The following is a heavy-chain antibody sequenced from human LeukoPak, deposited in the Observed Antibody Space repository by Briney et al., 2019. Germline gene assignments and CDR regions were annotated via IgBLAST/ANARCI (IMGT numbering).Heavy chain of an antibody. Sequence: PGGSLRLSCAASGFTFSSYRMNWVRQAPGKGLEWVSYISSSTSTTHYADSVKGRFTISRDNAKNSLYLQMNSLRAEDTAVYYCARGIAAAGTSPFDYWGQGTLVTVSS. D-gene: IGHD6-13*01. CDR3: ARGIAAAGTSPFDY. J-gene: IGHJ4*02. V-gene: IGHV3-48*04. CDR2: ISSSTSTT. CDR1: GFTFSSYR.